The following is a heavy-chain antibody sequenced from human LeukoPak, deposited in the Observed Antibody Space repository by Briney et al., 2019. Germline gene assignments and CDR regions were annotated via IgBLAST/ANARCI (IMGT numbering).Heavy chain of an antibody. CDR1: GFTFSSYA. J-gene: IGHJ4*02. CDR2: ISGSGGST. Sequence: QSGGSLRLSCAASGFTFSSYAMNWVRQAPGKGLEWVSAISGSGGSTYYADSVKGRFTISRDNSKNTLYLQMNSLRAEDTAVYDCAKDPHARITGTTLYWGQGTLVTVSS. V-gene: IGHV3-23*01. D-gene: IGHD1-20*01. CDR3: AKDPHARITGTTLY.